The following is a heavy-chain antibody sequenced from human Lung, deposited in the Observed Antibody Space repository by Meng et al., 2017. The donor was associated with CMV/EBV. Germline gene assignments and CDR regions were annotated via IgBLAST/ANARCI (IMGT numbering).Heavy chain of an antibody. Sequence: ASXXVSCKASGYTFTAHYFHWVRQAPGQGLEWMGWIHPHRGDTNYAQQFQGRVTLTRDTSINTGYMELTRLTSEDTAVSYCARNHNWGPDYWGQGTLVTVSS. CDR1: GYTFTAHY. CDR2: IHPHRGDT. J-gene: IGHJ4*02. CDR3: ARNHNWGPDY. V-gene: IGHV1-2*02. D-gene: IGHD7-27*01.